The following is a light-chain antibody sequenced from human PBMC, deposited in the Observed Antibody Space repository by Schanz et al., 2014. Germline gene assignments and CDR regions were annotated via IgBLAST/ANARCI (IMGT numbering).Light chain of an antibody. CDR2: DVS. CDR1: SSDVGGYNY. V-gene: IGLV2-14*03. J-gene: IGLJ1*01. CDR3: CSYAGSSTFYV. Sequence: QSALTQPASVSGSPGQSITFSCTGTSSDVGGYNYVSWYQQHPGKAPKLMIYDVSIRPSGVSYRFSGSKSGNTASLTISGLQAEDEADYYCCSYAGSSTFYVFGTGTKLTVL.